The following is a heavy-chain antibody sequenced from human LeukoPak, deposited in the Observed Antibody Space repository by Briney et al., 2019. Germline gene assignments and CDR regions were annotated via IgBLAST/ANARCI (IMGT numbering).Heavy chain of an antibody. CDR3: TREFYCSGGSCQPRFDY. CDR1: GFTFSGSA. CDR2: IRSKANSYAT. J-gene: IGHJ4*02. D-gene: IGHD2-15*01. Sequence: PGGSPRLSCAASGFTFSGSAMHWVRQASGKGLEWVGRIRSKANSYATAYAASVKGRFTISRDDSKNTAYLQMNSLRTEDTAVYYCTREFYCSGGSCQPRFDYWGQGTLVTVSS. V-gene: IGHV3-73*01.